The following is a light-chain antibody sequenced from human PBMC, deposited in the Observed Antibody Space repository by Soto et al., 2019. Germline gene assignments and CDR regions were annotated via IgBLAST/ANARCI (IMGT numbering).Light chain of an antibody. CDR3: SSYAGSNLWV. CDR1: SSDVGNYKY. Sequence: QSALTQSASVSGSLGQSVTISCTGTSSDVGNYKYVSWYQQHPGKAPKLMIYEVSKRPSGVPDRFSGSKSGNTASLTVSGLQVEDEADYYCSSYAGSNLWVFGGGTKLTVL. J-gene: IGLJ3*02. V-gene: IGLV2-8*01. CDR2: EVS.